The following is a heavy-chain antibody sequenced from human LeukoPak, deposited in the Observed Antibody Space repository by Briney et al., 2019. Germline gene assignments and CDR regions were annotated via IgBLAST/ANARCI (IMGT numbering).Heavy chain of an antibody. CDR1: GFTVSSNY. D-gene: IGHD3-9*01. V-gene: IGHV3-66*01. Sequence: GGSLRLSCAASGFTVSSNYMSWVRQAPGKELEWVSVIYSGGSTYYADSVKGRFTISRDNSKNTLYLQMNSLRAEDTAVYYCARAPPLRYFDWLLPHFDYWGQGTLVTVSS. J-gene: IGHJ4*02. CDR2: IYSGGST. CDR3: ARAPPLRYFDWLLPHFDY.